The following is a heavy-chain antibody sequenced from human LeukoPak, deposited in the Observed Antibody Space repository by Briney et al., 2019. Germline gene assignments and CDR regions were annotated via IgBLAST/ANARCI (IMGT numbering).Heavy chain of an antibody. CDR1: GFTFSSYG. D-gene: IGHD3-10*01. Sequence: PGGSLRLSCAASGFTFSSYGMHWVRQDPGKGLEWVAVISYDGSNKYYADSVKGRFTISRDNSKNTLYLQMNSLRVEDTAVYYCAKESLEYYYGSGSYPDYWGQGTLVTVSS. CDR3: AKESLEYYYGSGSYPDY. J-gene: IGHJ4*02. V-gene: IGHV3-30*18. CDR2: ISYDGSNK.